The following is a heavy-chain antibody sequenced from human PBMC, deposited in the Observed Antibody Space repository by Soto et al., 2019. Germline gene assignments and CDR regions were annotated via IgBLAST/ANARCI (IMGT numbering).Heavy chain of an antibody. CDR2: MNPNSGNT. Sequence: ASVKVSFKASGYTFTSYDINWVRQATGQGLEWMGWMNPNSGNTGYAQKFQGRVTMTRNTSISTAYMELSSLRSEDTAVYYCAREGSYGSGSYYSYYGMDVWGQGTTVTVSS. D-gene: IGHD3-10*01. CDR3: AREGSYGSGSYYSYYGMDV. J-gene: IGHJ6*02. CDR1: GYTFTSYD. V-gene: IGHV1-8*01.